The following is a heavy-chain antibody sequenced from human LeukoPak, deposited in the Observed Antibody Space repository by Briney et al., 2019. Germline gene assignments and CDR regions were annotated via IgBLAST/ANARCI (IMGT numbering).Heavy chain of an antibody. CDR1: GFTFSSHW. V-gene: IGHV3-74*01. CDR2: ISGDGSTT. J-gene: IGHJ4*02. Sequence: GGSPRLSCAASGFTFSSHWMHWVRQAPGKGLEWVSRISGDGSTTTYADSVKGRFTISKDSAQNTLYLQMNSLRGEDTAVYYCARDDYSRRWYPFDFWGQGTLVTVSS. D-gene: IGHD6-13*01. CDR3: ARDDYSRRWYPFDF.